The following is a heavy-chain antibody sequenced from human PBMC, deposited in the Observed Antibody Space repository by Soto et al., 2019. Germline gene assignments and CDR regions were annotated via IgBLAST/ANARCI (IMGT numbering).Heavy chain of an antibody. CDR1: GFTFADYG. V-gene: IGHV3-9*01. J-gene: IGHJ3*02. CDR2: ISWNSGSI. CDR3: TKEYTMEGPGNGFEI. D-gene: IGHD3-3*01. Sequence: GGSLRLSCAASGFTFADYGMNWLRQAPGKGLEWVSGISWNSGSIGYADSVKGRFSISRDNARNSLYLQMNSLRAEDTALYYCTKEYTMEGPGNGFEIWGQGTMVTVSS.